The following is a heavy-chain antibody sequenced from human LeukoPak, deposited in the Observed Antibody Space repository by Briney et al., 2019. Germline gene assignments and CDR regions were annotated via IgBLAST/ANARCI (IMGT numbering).Heavy chain of an antibody. V-gene: IGHV4-39*01. CDR3: ARHDYDYVWGSYRRDAFDI. CDR1: GGSISSSSYY. CDR2: IYYSGST. D-gene: IGHD3-16*02. Sequence: PSETLSLTCTVSGGSISSSSYYWGWIRQPPGKGLEWIGSIYYSGSTYYNPSLKSRVTISVDTSKNQFSLKLSSVTAADTAVYYCARHDYDYVWGSYRRDAFDIWGQGTMVTVS. J-gene: IGHJ3*02.